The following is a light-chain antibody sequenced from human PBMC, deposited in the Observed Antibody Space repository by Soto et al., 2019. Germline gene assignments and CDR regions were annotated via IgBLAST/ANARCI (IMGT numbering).Light chain of an antibody. CDR2: GAS. CDR1: QSVSSN. J-gene: IGKJ1*01. V-gene: IGKV3-15*01. Sequence: EIVRTQSPATLSVSPGERATLSCRASQSVSSNLAWYQQKPGQAPRLLIYGASTRATDIPARFSGSGSGTEFTLTISSLQSEDFAVYYCQQYNNWPPTFGQGTRVEIK. CDR3: QQYNNWPPT.